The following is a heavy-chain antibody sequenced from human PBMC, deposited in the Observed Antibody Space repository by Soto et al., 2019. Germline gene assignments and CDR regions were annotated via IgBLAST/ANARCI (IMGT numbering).Heavy chain of an antibody. D-gene: IGHD2-2*01. J-gene: IGHJ6*02. V-gene: IGHV3-11*01. CDR2: ISSSGSTI. CDR3: TSDPIPAIRNYYYYYGMDV. Sequence: QVQLVESGGGLVKPGGSLRLSCTASGFTFSDYYMSWIRQAPGKGLEWVSYISSSGSTIYYADSVKGRFTISRDNAKNSLYLQMNSLRAEDTAVYYCTSDPIPAIRNYYYYYGMDVWGQGTTVTVSS. CDR1: GFTFSDYY.